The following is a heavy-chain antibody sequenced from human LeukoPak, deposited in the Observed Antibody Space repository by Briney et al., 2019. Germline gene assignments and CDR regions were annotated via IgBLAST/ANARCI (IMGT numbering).Heavy chain of an antibody. V-gene: IGHV1-69*05. Sequence: SVKVSCKASGGTFSSYAISWVRQAPGQGLEWMGGIIPIFGTANYAQKFQGRVTITTDESTSTAYMELSSLRAEDTSVYYCARRGSSSGYYFPWGQGTLVTVSS. J-gene: IGHJ5*02. CDR2: IIPIFGTA. CDR3: ARRGSSSGYYFP. CDR1: GGTFSSYA. D-gene: IGHD3-22*01.